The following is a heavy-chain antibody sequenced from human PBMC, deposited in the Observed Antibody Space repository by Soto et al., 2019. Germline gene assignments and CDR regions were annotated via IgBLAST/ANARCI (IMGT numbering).Heavy chain of an antibody. V-gene: IGHV3-23*01. J-gene: IGHJ4*02. CDR2: ISGSGSST. Sequence: GSLRLSCAASGFTFSSYAMNWVRQAPGKGLEWVSAISGSGSSTYYADSVKGRFTMSRDNSKNTLYLQMNSLRAEDTAVYYCAKQLPYSGSDYWGQGTLVTVSS. D-gene: IGHD5-12*01. CDR1: GFTFSSYA. CDR3: AKQLPYSGSDY.